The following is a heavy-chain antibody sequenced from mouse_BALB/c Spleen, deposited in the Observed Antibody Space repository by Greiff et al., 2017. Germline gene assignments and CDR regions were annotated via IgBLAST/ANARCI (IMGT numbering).Heavy chain of an antibody. CDR2: IRNKANGYTT. CDR1: GFTFTDYY. J-gene: IGHJ4*01. CDR3: ARDVRRRENAMDY. V-gene: IGHV7-3*02. D-gene: IGHD2-14*01. Sequence: EVQVVESGGGLVQPGGSLRLSCATSGFTFTDYYMSWVRQPPGKALEWLGFIRNKANGYTTEYSASVKGRFTISRDNSQSILYLQMNTLRAEDSATYYCARDVRRRENAMDYWGQGTSVTVSS.